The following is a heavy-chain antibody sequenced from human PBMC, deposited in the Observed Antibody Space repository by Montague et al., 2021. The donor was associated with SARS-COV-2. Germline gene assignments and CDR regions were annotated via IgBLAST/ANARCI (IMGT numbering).Heavy chain of an antibody. CDR1: GDSISSSSYY. V-gene: IGHV4-61*05. CDR3: VRAGGNTADYDSYAMDV. CDR2: IYYSGRT. D-gene: IGHD4-23*01. J-gene: IGHJ6*02. Sequence: SETLSLTCTVSGDSISSSSYYWGWIRQSPGKGLEWFGYIYYSGRTNYNPSLKSRVTISVDTSKNQFSLKMISVIATDTAVYYCVRAGGNTADYDSYAMDVWGQGTPVTVSS.